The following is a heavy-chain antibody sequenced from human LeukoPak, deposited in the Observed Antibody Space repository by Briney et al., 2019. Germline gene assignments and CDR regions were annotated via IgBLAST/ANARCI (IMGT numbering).Heavy chain of an antibody. CDR1: GFTFSSYS. Sequence: HPGGSLRLSCAASGFTFSSYSMNWVRQAPGKGLEWVSYISGSSSTIYYADSVKGRFTISRDNAKNSLYLQMNSLRAEDTAVYYCARYGRSSWYAFDIWGQGTMVTVSS. D-gene: IGHD6-13*01. J-gene: IGHJ3*02. CDR3: ARYGRSSWYAFDI. V-gene: IGHV3-48*01. CDR2: ISGSSSTI.